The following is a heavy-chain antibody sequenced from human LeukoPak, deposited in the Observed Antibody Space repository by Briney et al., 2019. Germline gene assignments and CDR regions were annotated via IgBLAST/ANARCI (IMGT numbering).Heavy chain of an antibody. CDR2: INHSGST. Sequence: PSETLSLTCAVYGGSFSGYYWSWIRQPPGKGLEWIGEINHSGSTNYNPSLMSRVTISVDTSKNQFSLKLSSVTAADTAVYYCARGQRPAARQVAYNWFDPWGQGTLVTVSS. D-gene: IGHD6-6*01. J-gene: IGHJ5*02. V-gene: IGHV4-34*01. CDR3: ARGQRPAARQVAYNWFDP. CDR1: GGSFSGYY.